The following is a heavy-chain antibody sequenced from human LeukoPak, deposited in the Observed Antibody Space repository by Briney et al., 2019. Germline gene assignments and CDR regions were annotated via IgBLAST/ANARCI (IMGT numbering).Heavy chain of an antibody. CDR2: ISFDGNNK. D-gene: IGHD5-12*01. V-gene: IGHV3-30*14. CDR3: ARDRGVATMDY. Sequence: PGGSLRLSCAASGFTFSSYAIHWVRQGPGKGLEWVAVISFDGNNKYYADSVKGGFTISRDNSKNTLSLQMNSLRPEDTAVYYCARDRGVATMDYWGQGTLVTVSS. CDR1: GFTFSSYA. J-gene: IGHJ4*02.